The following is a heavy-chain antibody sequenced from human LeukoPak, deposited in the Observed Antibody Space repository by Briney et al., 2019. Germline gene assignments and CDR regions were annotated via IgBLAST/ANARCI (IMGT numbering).Heavy chain of an antibody. Sequence: GGSLKLSCAASGFTFSSYAMSWVRQAPGKGLEWVSAISGSGGSTYYADSVKGRFTISRDNSKNTLYLQMNSLRAEDTAVYYCAKDRNSVGSSYNYWGQGTLVTVSS. J-gene: IGHJ4*02. CDR1: GFTFSSYA. V-gene: IGHV3-23*01. D-gene: IGHD6-6*01. CDR2: ISGSGGST. CDR3: AKDRNSVGSSYNY.